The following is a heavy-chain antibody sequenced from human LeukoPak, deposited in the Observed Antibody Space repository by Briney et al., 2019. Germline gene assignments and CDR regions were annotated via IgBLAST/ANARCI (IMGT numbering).Heavy chain of an antibody. Sequence: SETLSLACTISGGSVSDYYWSWIRQSPGKGLEWIGYIYHTGSTSYSPSLKSRVTISADTSQNQFSLKLSSVTAADTAVYYCASRKLGNDYWGQGTLVTVSS. V-gene: IGHV4-59*02. D-gene: IGHD7-27*01. J-gene: IGHJ4*02. CDR1: GGSVSDYY. CDR2: IYHTGST. CDR3: ASRKLGNDY.